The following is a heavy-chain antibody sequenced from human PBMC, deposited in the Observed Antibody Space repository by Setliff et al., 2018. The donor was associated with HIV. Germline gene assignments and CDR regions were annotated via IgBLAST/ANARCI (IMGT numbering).Heavy chain of an antibody. CDR3: ARSRYDSGGYPDAFDI. CDR2: ISAYNGNT. D-gene: IGHD3-22*01. J-gene: IGHJ3*02. Sequence: ASVKVSCKASGYTFTSYIMNWVRQAPGQGLEWMGWISAYNGNTKYAQKFQGRVTMTTDTSTSTAYMELRSLRSDDTAVYYCARSRYDSGGYPDAFDIWGQVTMVTVSS. CDR1: GYTFTSYI. V-gene: IGHV1-18*01.